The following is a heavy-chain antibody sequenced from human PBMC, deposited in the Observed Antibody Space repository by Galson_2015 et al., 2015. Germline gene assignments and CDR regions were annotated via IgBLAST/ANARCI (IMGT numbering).Heavy chain of an antibody. CDR2: ISYDGNNE. CDR3: AGDHVAAYDFLTGWHKGYFDY. D-gene: IGHD3-9*01. V-gene: IGHV3-30-3*01. Sequence: SLRLSCAASGFTFSSYALHWVRQAPGKGLEWVAVISYDGNNEYYGDSVKGRFTISRDNSKSTLYLQMNSLRAEDTAVYYCAGDHVAAYDFLTGWHKGYFDYWGQGTLVTVSS. CDR1: GFTFSSYA. J-gene: IGHJ4*02.